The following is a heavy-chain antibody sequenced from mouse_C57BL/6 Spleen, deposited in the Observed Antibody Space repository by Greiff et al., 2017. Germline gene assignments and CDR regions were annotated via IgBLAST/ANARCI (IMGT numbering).Heavy chain of an antibody. D-gene: IGHD1-1*01. CDR3: ARERDYYGSKAWFAY. Sequence: QVQLQQSGPELVKPGASVKISCKASGYAFSSSWMNWVKQRPGKGLEWIGRIYPGDGDTNYNGKFKGKATLTADKSSSAAYMQLSRLTSEDFAVYVCARERDYYGSKAWFAYWGQGTLVTVSA. CDR1: GYAFSSSW. CDR2: IYPGDGDT. V-gene: IGHV1-82*01. J-gene: IGHJ3*01.